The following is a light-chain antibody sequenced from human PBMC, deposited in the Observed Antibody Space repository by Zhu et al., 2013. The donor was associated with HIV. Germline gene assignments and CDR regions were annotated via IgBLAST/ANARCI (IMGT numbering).Light chain of an antibody. Sequence: EVEMTQSPVTLSVSSGESATLSCKASQSVSTELAWYQERPGQPLRLLIYGASTRAPGIPAKFSGRGSGTDFTLTITSLQSEDFAVYYCQQYSTWPTFGQGTKLEIK. CDR1: QSVSTE. CDR3: QQYSTWPT. J-gene: IGKJ2*01. V-gene: IGKV3-15*01. CDR2: GAS.